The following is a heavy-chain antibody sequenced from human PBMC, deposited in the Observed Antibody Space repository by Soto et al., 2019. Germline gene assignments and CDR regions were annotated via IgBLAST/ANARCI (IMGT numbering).Heavy chain of an antibody. CDR1: GGTFSSYA. J-gene: IGHJ3*02. Sequence: QVQLVQSGAEVKKPGSSVKVSCKASGGTFSSYAFTWVRQAPGQGLEWMGRIIPVFGTTNYAQKFQGRVTIIADESTSTAYMELSSLRSEDTAIYYRARSRATTVAFDIWGQGTLVTVSS. D-gene: IGHD1-1*01. CDR3: ARSRATTVAFDI. CDR2: IIPVFGTT. V-gene: IGHV1-69*01.